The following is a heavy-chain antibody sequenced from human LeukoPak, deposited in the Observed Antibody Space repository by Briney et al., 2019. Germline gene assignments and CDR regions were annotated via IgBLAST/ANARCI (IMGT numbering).Heavy chain of an antibody. Sequence: ASVKVSCKASGGTFSSYAISWVRQAPGQGLEWMGGIIPIFGTANYAQKFQGRVTITTDESTSTAYMELSSLRSEDTAVYYCARVLMRGYCSGGSCRNWFDPWGQGTLVTVSS. CDR3: ARVLMRGYCSGGSCRNWFDP. CDR2: IIPIFGTA. J-gene: IGHJ5*02. D-gene: IGHD2-15*01. V-gene: IGHV1-69*05. CDR1: GGTFSSYA.